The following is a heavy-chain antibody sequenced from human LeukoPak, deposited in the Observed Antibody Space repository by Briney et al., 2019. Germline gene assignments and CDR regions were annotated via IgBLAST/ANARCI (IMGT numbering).Heavy chain of an antibody. Sequence: GGSLRLSCAASGFTFSDYYMSRIRQAPGKGLEWVSYISSSDSTIYYADSVKGRFTISRDNAKNSLYLQLNSLRAEDTAVYYCARDGSRYCSSTSCYSGYYYYGMDVWGQGTTVTVSS. CDR1: GFTFSDYY. CDR2: ISSSDSTI. V-gene: IGHV3-11*01. CDR3: ARDGSRYCSSTSCYSGYYYYGMDV. D-gene: IGHD2-2*01. J-gene: IGHJ6*02.